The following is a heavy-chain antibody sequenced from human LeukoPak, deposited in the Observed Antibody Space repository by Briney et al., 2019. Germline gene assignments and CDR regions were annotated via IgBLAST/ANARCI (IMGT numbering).Heavy chain of an antibody. D-gene: IGHD3-22*01. Sequence: ASETLSLTCTVSGGSISSYYWSWIRQPPGKGLGWIGYIYYSGSTNYNPSLKSRVTISVDTSKNQFSLKLSSVTAADTAVYYCARDRGGYYDSSGYYVRFDPWGQGTLVTVSS. V-gene: IGHV4-59*01. CDR3: ARDRGGYYDSSGYYVRFDP. J-gene: IGHJ5*02. CDR1: GGSISSYY. CDR2: IYYSGST.